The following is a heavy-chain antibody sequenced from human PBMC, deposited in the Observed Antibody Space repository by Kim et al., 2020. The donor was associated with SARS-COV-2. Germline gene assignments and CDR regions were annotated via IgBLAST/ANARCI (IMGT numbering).Heavy chain of an antibody. D-gene: IGHD3-3*01. J-gene: IGHJ3*02. CDR1: GGSFSGYY. CDR3: ARDDYDFWSGQTPVAFDI. CDR2: INHSGST. Sequence: SETLSLTCAVYGGSFSGYYWSWIRQPPGKGLEWIGEINHSGSTNYNPSLKSRVTISVDTSKNQFSLKLSSVTAADTAVYYCARDDYDFWSGQTPVAFDIWGEGTMVTVSS. V-gene: IGHV4-34*01.